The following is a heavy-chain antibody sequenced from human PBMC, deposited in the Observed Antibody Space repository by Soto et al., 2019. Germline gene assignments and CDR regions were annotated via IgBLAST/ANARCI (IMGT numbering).Heavy chain of an antibody. V-gene: IGHV3-23*01. CDR1: GFTFSNYA. CDR3: AKGLRRCSSTSCYASDYYYMDV. J-gene: IGHJ6*03. Sequence: GGSLRLSCAASGFTFSNYAMSWVRQAPGKGLEWVSGVGGSGDSTYYADSVKGRFTISRDNSKDTLYLQMNSLRAEDTAVYYCAKGLRRCSSTSCYASDYYYMDVWGKGTTVTVSS. CDR2: VGGSGDST. D-gene: IGHD2-2*01.